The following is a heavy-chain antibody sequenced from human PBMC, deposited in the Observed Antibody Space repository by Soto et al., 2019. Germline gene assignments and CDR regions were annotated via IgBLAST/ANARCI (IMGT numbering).Heavy chain of an antibody. J-gene: IGHJ4*02. V-gene: IGHV3-21*06. CDR1: GFTFTRYS. CDR3: ARESEDLTSNFDY. Sequence: GGSLRLSCAASGFTFTRYSMNGVRQAPGKGLEWVSSISSTTNYIYYGDSMKGRFTISRDNAKNSLYLEMNSLRAEDTAVYYCARESEDLTSNFDYWGQGTLVAVSS. CDR2: ISSTTNYI.